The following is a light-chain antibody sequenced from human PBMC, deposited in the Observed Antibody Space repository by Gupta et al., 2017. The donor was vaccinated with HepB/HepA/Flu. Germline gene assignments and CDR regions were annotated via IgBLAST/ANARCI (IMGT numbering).Light chain of an antibody. CDR3: QHYSNWPPWT. Sequence: EIVMTQSPATLSVSPGETATLSCRASQSVSSNLAWYQQKPGQAPRLLIYGASTRFTGTPARFSGSGSGTEFTLTISSLQSEDFATYYCQHYSNWPPWTFGQGTKVEIK. CDR2: GAS. J-gene: IGKJ1*01. V-gene: IGKV3-15*01. CDR1: QSVSSN.